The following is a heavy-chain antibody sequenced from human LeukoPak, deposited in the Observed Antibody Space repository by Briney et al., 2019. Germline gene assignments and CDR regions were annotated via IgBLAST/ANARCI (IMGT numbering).Heavy chain of an antibody. V-gene: IGHV3-7*01. Sequence: GGSLRLSCATSGFTFSRYWMHWVRQAPGKGLEWVANIKQDGSEKYYVDSVKGRFTISRDNAKNPLYLQMNSLRAEDTAVYYCARKGWLQYYYYYMDVWGKGTTVTVSS. CDR1: GFTFSRYW. CDR3: ARKGWLQYYYYYMDV. CDR2: IKQDGSEK. J-gene: IGHJ6*03. D-gene: IGHD3-9*01.